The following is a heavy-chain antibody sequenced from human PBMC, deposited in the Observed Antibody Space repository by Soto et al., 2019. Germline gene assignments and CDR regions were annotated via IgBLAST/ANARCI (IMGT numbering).Heavy chain of an antibody. V-gene: IGHV1-18*04. CDR2: ISAYNGNT. Sequence: ASVKVSCKASGYTFTSYGISWVRQAPGQGLEWMGWISAYNGNTNYAQKLQGRVAMTTDTSTSTAYMELRSLRSDDTAVYYCARDPYDILTGYNPFYYYYYGMDVWGQGTKVTVSS. CDR1: GYTFTSYG. CDR3: ARDPYDILTGYNPFYYYYYGMDV. J-gene: IGHJ6*02. D-gene: IGHD3-9*01.